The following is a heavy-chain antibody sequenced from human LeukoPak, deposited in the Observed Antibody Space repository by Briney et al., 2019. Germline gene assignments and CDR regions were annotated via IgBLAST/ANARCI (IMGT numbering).Heavy chain of an antibody. J-gene: IGHJ6*02. V-gene: IGHV4-59*08. Sequence: PSETLSLTCTVSGGSISSYYWSWIRQPPGKGLEWIGYIYYSGSTNYNPSLKSRVTISVDTSKNQFSLKLSSVTAADTAVYYCARFSKTYNWNRWTYYYYGMDVWGQGTTVTVSS. CDR2: IYYSGST. CDR1: GGSISSYY. D-gene: IGHD1-20*01. CDR3: ARFSKTYNWNRWTYYYYGMDV.